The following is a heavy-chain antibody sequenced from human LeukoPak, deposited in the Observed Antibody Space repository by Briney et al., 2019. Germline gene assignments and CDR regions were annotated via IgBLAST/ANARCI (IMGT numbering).Heavy chain of an antibody. J-gene: IGHJ3*02. CDR3: ARSCRKDTAMVTRAFDI. D-gene: IGHD5-18*01. CDR2: ISGSGGST. CDR1: GFTFSSYA. Sequence: GGSLRLSCAASGFTFSSYAMSWVRQAPGKGLEWVSAISGSGGSTYYADSVKGRFTISRDNSKNTLYLEMNSLRAEDTAVYYCARSCRKDTAMVTRAFDIWGQGTMVTVSS. V-gene: IGHV3-23*01.